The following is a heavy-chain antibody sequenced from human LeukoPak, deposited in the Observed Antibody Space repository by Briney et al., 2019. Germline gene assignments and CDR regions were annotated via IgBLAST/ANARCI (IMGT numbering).Heavy chain of an antibody. D-gene: IGHD1-26*01. CDR2: ISAYNGNT. J-gene: IGHJ4*02. CDR3: AREGPWELLPFYFDY. V-gene: IGHV1-18*01. Sequence: GASVKVSCKASGYTFTSYGISWVRQAPGQGLEWMGWISAYNGNTNYAQKLQGRVTMTTDTSTSTAYMELRSLRSDDTAVYYCAREGPWELLPFYFDYWGQGTLVTVSS. CDR1: GYTFTSYG.